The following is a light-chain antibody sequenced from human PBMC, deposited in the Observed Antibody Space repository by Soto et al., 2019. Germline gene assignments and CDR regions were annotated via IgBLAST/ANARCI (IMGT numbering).Light chain of an antibody. J-gene: IGLJ1*01. CDR2: DVS. CDR3: GSYTTSNTRQIV. CDR1: SSDVGGYNY. Sequence: SVLTQPASVSGSPGQSITISCTGTSSDVGGYNYVSWYQHHPGRAPKLTIYDVSNRPSGVSNRFSGSKSGNTASLTISGLQPEDEADYYCGSYTTSNTRQIVFGTGTKVTVL. V-gene: IGLV2-14*03.